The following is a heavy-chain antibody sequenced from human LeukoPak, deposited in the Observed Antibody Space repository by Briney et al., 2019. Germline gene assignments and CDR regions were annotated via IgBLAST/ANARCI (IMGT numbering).Heavy chain of an antibody. CDR2: IYYSGIT. Sequence: PSETLSLXCTVSGGSISSSSYYWGWIRQPPGKGLEWIGSIYYSGITYYNPSLRSRVTISVDTSKNQFSLKLSSVTAADTAVYYCATGKAAAGVDDYWGLGTLVTVSS. D-gene: IGHD6-13*01. CDR3: ATGKAAAGVDDY. J-gene: IGHJ4*02. V-gene: IGHV4-39*01. CDR1: GGSISSSSYY.